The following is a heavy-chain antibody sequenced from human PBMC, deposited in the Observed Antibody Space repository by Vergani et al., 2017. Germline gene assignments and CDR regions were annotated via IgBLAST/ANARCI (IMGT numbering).Heavy chain of an antibody. J-gene: IGHJ6*02. CDR2: IDPSDSYT. CDR3: ARRRATGYYYYGMDV. Sequence: EVQLVQSGAEVKKPGESLRISCKGSGYSFTSYWISWVRQMPGKGLEWMGRIDPSDSYTNYSPSFQGHVTISADKSSSTAYLQWSSLKASDTAMYYCARRRATGYYYYGMDVWGQGTTVTVSS. V-gene: IGHV5-10-1*03. D-gene: IGHD1-26*01. CDR1: GYSFTSYW.